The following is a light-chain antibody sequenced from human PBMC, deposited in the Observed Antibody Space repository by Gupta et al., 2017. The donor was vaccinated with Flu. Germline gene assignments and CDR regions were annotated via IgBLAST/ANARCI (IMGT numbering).Light chain of an antibody. V-gene: IGLV1-44*01. CDR2: NNN. J-gene: IGLJ2*01. Sequence: QSVLPQPPSASGTPGQRVTISSSGSSSNIGSKTVNWYQQLPGTAPKLLIYNNNQRPSGVPDRFSGSKSGTSASLAISGLQSEDEADYYCAAWDASLNGVVFGGGTYLTVL. CDR1: SSNIGSKT. CDR3: AAWDASLNGVV.